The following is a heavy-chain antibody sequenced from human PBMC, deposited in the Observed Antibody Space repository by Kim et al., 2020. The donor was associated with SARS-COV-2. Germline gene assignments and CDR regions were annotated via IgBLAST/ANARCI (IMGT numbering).Heavy chain of an antibody. Sequence: GGSLRLSCAASGFTFSSYWMSWVRQAPGKGLEWVANIKEDGSEKYYVDSVKGRFTISRDNTKNSMYLQMNSLRAEDTAVYYCARDDGYYGSGTYRATFTRLTIHWGQGTLVTVSS. V-gene: IGHV3-7*01. CDR2: IKEDGSEK. CDR3: ARDDGYYGSGTYRATFTRLTIH. D-gene: IGHD3-10*01. J-gene: IGHJ4*02. CDR1: GFTFSSYW.